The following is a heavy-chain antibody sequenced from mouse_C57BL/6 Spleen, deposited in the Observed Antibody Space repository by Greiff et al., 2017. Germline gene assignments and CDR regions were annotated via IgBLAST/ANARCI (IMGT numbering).Heavy chain of an antibody. V-gene: IGHV5-9-1*02. Sequence: EVQGVESGEGLVKPGGSLKLSCAASGFTFSSYAMSWVRQTPEKRLEWVAYISSGGDYIYYADTVKGRFTISRDNARNTLYLQMSSLKSEDTAMYYCTRASYYYSNYYFDYWGQGTTLTVSS. D-gene: IGHD2-5*01. J-gene: IGHJ2*01. CDR2: ISSGGDYI. CDR3: TRASYYYSNYYFDY. CDR1: GFTFSSYA.